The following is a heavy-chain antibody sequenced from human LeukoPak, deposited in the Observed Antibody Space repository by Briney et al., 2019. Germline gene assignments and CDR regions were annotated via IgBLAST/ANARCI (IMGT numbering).Heavy chain of an antibody. J-gene: IGHJ4*02. D-gene: IGHD6-13*01. CDR1: GFTFSSYG. CDR2: ISYDGSNK. V-gene: IGHV3-30*18. CDR3: AKLAAAGDY. Sequence: GGSLRLSCAASGFTFSSYGMRWVRQAPGKGLEWVAVISYDGSNKYYADSVKGRFTISRDNSKNTLYLQMNSLRAEDTAVYYCAKLAAAGDYWGQGTLVTVSS.